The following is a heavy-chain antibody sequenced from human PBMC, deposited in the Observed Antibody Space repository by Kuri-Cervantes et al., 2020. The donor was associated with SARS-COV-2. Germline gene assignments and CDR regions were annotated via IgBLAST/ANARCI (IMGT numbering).Heavy chain of an antibody. CDR3: ARDPNSNHNNWFDP. CDR2: INHSGST. V-gene: IGHV4-34*01. CDR1: GALFSGYY. J-gene: IGHJ5*02. D-gene: IGHD1-14*01. Sequence: ESLKISCAVSGALFSGYYWTWIRQSPGKGLEWIGEINHSGSTNYNPSLKSRVTISVDTSKNQFSLKLSSVTAADTAVYYCARDPNSNHNNWFDPWGQGTLVTVSS.